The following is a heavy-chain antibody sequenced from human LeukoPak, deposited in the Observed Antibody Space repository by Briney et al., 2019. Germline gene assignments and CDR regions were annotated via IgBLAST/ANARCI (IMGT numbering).Heavy chain of an antibody. Sequence: QPGGSLRLSYAASGFTFSSYWMNWVRQAPGKGLVWVSRIASDGSSTTYADSVKGRFSISRDNAKNTLYLQMNSLRVEDTAVYYCARGRPHGNDYWGQGTLVTVSS. CDR2: IASDGSST. D-gene: IGHD4-23*01. J-gene: IGHJ4*02. CDR3: ARGRPHGNDY. V-gene: IGHV3-74*01. CDR1: GFTFSSYW.